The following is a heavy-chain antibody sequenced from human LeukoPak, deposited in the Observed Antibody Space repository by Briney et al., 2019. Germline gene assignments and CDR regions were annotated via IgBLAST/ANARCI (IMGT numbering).Heavy chain of an antibody. CDR3: ANSANYGGNSGFFDY. Sequence: PSETLSLTCTVSGGPISSSSYYWGWIRQPPGKGLEWIGSLYYSGSTHYNPSLKSRVTISVDTSKNQFSLKLSSVTAADTAVYYCANSANYGGNSGFFDYWGQGTLVTVSS. D-gene: IGHD4-23*01. CDR2: LYYSGST. V-gene: IGHV4-39*01. CDR1: GGPISSSSYY. J-gene: IGHJ4*02.